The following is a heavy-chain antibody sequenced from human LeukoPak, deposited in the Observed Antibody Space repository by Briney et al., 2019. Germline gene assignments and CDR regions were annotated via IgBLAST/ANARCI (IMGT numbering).Heavy chain of an antibody. CDR1: GGSISSGGYY. J-gene: IGHJ4*02. CDR2: VYYSGNT. CDR3: ARGRYPPAVGYFDY. V-gene: IGHV4-31*03. Sequence: SETLSLTRTVSGGSISSGGYYWSWIRQHPGKGLEWIGYVYYSGNTYYNPSLKSRVAISVDTSKNQFSLKLSSVTAADTAVYYCARGRYPPAVGYFDYWGQGTLVTVSS. D-gene: IGHD3-16*02.